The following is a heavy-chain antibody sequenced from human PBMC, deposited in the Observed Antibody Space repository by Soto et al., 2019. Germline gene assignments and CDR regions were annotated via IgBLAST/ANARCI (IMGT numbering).Heavy chain of an antibody. V-gene: IGHV1-69*13. CDR2: IIPIFGTA. CDR1: GGTFSSYA. Sequence: SVKVSCKASGGTFSSYAISWVRQAPGQGLEWMGGIIPIFGTANYAQKFLGRVTITADESTSTAYMELSSLRSEDTAVYYCARVDGCSSTSCYTASYYYYYGMDVWGQGTTVTVSS. J-gene: IGHJ6*02. D-gene: IGHD2-2*02. CDR3: ARVDGCSSTSCYTASYYYYYGMDV.